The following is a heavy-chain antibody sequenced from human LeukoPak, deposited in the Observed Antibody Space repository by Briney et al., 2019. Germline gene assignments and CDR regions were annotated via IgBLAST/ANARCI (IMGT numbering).Heavy chain of an antibody. CDR3: AKEGGSSGRYDYFDY. Sequence: PGGSLRLSCAASGFTFNNYAMTWVRQAPGKGLEWVSVVSGSGDNTNYADSVKGRFTISRDNSKNTLFLQMNSLRAEDTAVYYCAKEGGSSGRYDYFDYWGQGTLVTVSS. CDR1: GFTFNNYA. CDR2: VSGSGDNT. J-gene: IGHJ4*02. V-gene: IGHV3-23*01. D-gene: IGHD6-19*01.